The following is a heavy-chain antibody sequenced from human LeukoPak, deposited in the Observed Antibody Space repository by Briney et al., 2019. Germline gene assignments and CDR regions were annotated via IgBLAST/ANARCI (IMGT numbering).Heavy chain of an antibody. CDR3: ARDSMVRGVIIGGFDY. Sequence: GGSLRLSCAASGFTFSSYAMHWVRQAPGKGLEYVSAISSNGGSTYYANSVKGRFTISRDNSKNTLYLQMGSLRAEDMAVYYCARDSMVRGVIIGGFDYWGQGTLVTVSS. D-gene: IGHD3-10*01. CDR2: ISSNGGST. J-gene: IGHJ4*02. CDR1: GFTFSSYA. V-gene: IGHV3-64*01.